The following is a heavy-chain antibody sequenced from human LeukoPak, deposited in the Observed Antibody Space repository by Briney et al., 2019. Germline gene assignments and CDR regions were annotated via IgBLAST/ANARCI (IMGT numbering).Heavy chain of an antibody. D-gene: IGHD3-22*01. J-gene: IGHJ6*02. CDR3: ARDRPDSKGSYGMDV. CDR1: GGSISSYY. CDR2: IYYSGST. Sequence: PSETLSLTCTVSGGSISSYYWSWIRQPPGKGLEWIGYIYYSGSTNYNPSLKSRVTISVDTSKNQFSLKLSSVTAADTAVYYCARDRPDSKGSYGMDVWGQGTTVTVSS. V-gene: IGHV4-59*01.